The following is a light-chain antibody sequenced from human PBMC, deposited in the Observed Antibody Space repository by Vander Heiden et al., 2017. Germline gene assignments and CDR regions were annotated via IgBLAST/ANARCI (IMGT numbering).Light chain of an antibody. CDR1: SGHSSYV. CDR2: LKSDGSH. V-gene: IGLV4-69*01. J-gene: IGLJ3*02. Sequence: QLVLTQSPSASASLGASVKLTCTLSSGHSSYVNAWHQQQQEKGPRDLMKLKSDGSHSKGDGIPDRFSGSSSGAERYLTISSLQSEDEADYYCQTCDTGTGIRVFGGGTKLTVL. CDR3: QTCDTGTGIRV.